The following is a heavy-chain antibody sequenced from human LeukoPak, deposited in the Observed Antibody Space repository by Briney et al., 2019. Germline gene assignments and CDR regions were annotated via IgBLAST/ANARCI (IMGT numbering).Heavy chain of an antibody. CDR2: IYTSGST. D-gene: IGHD6-19*01. V-gene: IGHV4-61*02. J-gene: IGHJ4*02. Sequence: PSETLSLTCTVSGGSISSGSYYWSWIRQPAGKGLEWIGRIYTSGSTNYNPSLKSRVTISVDTSKNQFSLKLSSVTAADTAVYYCARVNTAVAGIDYWGQGTLVTGSS. CDR1: GGSISSGSYY. CDR3: ARVNTAVAGIDY.